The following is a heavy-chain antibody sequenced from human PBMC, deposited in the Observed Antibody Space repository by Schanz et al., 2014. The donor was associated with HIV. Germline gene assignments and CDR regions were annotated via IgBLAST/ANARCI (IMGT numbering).Heavy chain of an antibody. CDR2: INAYNGNT. CDR3: ASPAESERGPGDAFDI. D-gene: IGHD1-1*01. CDR1: GYTFSTYG. V-gene: IGHV1-18*01. Sequence: QVQLVQSGDEVKKPGASVKVSCKASGYTFSTYGISWVRQAPGQGLEWMGWINAYNGNTHYAQKFQGRVTMTTDTSTSTAYMELRSLRSDDTAVYYCASPAESERGPGDAFDIWGQGTLVTVSS. J-gene: IGHJ3*02.